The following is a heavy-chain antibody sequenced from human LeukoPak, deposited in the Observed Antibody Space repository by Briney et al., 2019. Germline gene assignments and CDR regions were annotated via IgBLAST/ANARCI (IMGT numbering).Heavy chain of an antibody. J-gene: IGHJ4*02. CDR1: GASISSYY. D-gene: IGHD2-2*01. Sequence: SETLSLTCTVSGASISSYYWSWIRQPPGKGLERIGYIFNSGTTNYNPSLKSRVTISVDTSKNQFSLKLSSVTAADTAVYYCAREVYSTSTRCTDYWGQGNLVTVSS. V-gene: IGHV4-59*01. CDR3: AREVYSTSTRCTDY. CDR2: IFNSGTT.